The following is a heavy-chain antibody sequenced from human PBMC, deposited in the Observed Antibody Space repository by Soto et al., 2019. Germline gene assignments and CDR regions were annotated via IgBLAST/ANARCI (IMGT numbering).Heavy chain of an antibody. D-gene: IGHD3-22*01. CDR2: ISYDGSNK. CDR3: AKDKLGDYDSSGYPEFFY. J-gene: IGHJ4*02. Sequence: GGSLRLSCAASGFTFSSYGMHWVRQAPGKGLEWVAVISYDGSNKYYADSVKGRFTISRDNSKNTLYLQMNSLRAEDTAVYYCAKDKLGDYDSSGYPEFFYWGQGTLVTVSS. CDR1: GFTFSSYG. V-gene: IGHV3-30*18.